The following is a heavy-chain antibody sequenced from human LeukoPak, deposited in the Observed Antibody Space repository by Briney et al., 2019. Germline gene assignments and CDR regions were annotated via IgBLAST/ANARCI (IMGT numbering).Heavy chain of an antibody. J-gene: IGHJ5*02. CDR1: GGSISSSSHS. V-gene: IGHV4-39*01. CDR2: IYYTGRT. Sequence: SETLSLTCTVSGGSISSSSHSWGWIRQTPGKGLEWTGPIYYTGRTYYNPSLESRLTISVDTSKNQFSLKLTSVTAADTAIYYCAQSLGSGNWIGNWFDPWGQGTLVTVSS. CDR3: AQSLGSGNWIGNWFDP. D-gene: IGHD1-1*01.